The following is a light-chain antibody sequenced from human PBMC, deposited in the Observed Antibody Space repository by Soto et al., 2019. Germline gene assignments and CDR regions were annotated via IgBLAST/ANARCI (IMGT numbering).Light chain of an antibody. Sequence: EIVLTQSPGTLSLSPGERATLSCRASQSLSSGYLAWYQQKPGQAPRILIYAASSRATGIPDRFSGSGSGTDFSLTINRLEPEDFAVYYCQQFSSYPLTFGGGTRLEIK. J-gene: IGKJ5*01. CDR2: AAS. CDR1: QSLSSGY. V-gene: IGKV3-20*01. CDR3: QQFSSYPLT.